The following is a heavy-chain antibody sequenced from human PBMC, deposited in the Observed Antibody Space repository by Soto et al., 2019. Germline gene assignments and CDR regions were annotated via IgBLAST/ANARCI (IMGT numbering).Heavy chain of an antibody. D-gene: IGHD3-10*01. J-gene: IGHJ4*02. CDR3: ARGSYGDY. V-gene: IGHV1-18*01. Sequence: QVHLVQSGAEVKKPGASVKVSCKGSGYAFTTYGITWVRQAPGQGLEWMGWISAHNGNTNYAQKLQGRVTVTRDTSTSTDYMELSRLRSDDTAVYYCARGSYGDYWGQGALVTVSS. CDR1: GYAFTTYG. CDR2: ISAHNGNT.